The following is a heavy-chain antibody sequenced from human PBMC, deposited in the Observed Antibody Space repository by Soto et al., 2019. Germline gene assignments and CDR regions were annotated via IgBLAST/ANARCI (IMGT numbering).Heavy chain of an antibody. V-gene: IGHV1-2*02. Sequence: ASVSSCKASGYTFTGYYMHWVRQAPGQGLEWMGWINPNSGGTNYAQKFQGRVTMTRDTSISTAYMELSSLRSDDTAVYYCARDPIWTYTWNYARLNYLDPWGQGTLVTVSS. CDR2: INPNSGGT. CDR3: ARDPIWTYTWNYARLNYLDP. CDR1: GYTFTGYY. D-gene: IGHD1-7*01. J-gene: IGHJ5*02.